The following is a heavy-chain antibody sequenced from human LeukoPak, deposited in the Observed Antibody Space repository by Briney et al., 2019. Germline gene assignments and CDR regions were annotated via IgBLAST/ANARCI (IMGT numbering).Heavy chain of an antibody. CDR1: GGSFSGYY. D-gene: IGHD3-3*01. Sequence: SGTLSLTCAVYGGSFSGYYWSWIRQPPGKGLEWIGEINHSGSTNYNPSLKSRVTISVDTSKDQFSLKLSSVTAADTAVYYCATTYYDFWSGYYRGFDYWGQGTLVTVSS. CDR3: ATTYYDFWSGYYRGFDY. CDR2: INHSGST. J-gene: IGHJ4*02. V-gene: IGHV4-34*01.